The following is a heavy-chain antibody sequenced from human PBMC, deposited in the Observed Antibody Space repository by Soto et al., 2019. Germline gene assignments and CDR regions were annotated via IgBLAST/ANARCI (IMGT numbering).Heavy chain of an antibody. J-gene: IGHJ4*02. Sequence: PGESLKISCQGSGYNFATYWIAWVRQMPGKGLEWMGIIYPGDSDTRYSPSFQGQVTISADKSINTAYLQWSSLKASDTAMYYCARRMVSTEFFAFWGQGSLVTVSS. CDR1: GYNFATYW. V-gene: IGHV5-51*01. D-gene: IGHD2-8*01. CDR2: IYPGDSDT. CDR3: ARRMVSTEFFAF.